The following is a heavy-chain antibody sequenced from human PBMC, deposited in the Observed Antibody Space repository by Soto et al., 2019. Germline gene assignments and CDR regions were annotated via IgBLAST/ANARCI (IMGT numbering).Heavy chain of an antibody. CDR1: GGSMSSSNW. Sequence: QVQLQESGPGLVKPSGTLSLTCTVSGGSMSSSNWWNWVRQPPGKGLEWIGETHHSGPTNYNPSLKSRVTISVDKSKNHFSLTLSSATAADTDVYYCAGSEATVLDYWGQGTLVTVSS. CDR3: AGSEATVLDY. D-gene: IGHD4-17*01. CDR2: THHSGPT. V-gene: IGHV4-4*02. J-gene: IGHJ4*02.